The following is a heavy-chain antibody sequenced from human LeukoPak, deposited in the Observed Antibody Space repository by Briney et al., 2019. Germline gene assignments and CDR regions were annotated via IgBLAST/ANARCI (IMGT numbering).Heavy chain of an antibody. D-gene: IGHD3-10*01. J-gene: IGHJ4*02. CDR1: GGFISSGGYY. V-gene: IGHV4-31*03. Sequence: SQTLSLTCTVSGGFISSGGYYCSWIRQHPGGGLEWIGHIYYSGSTYYNPSLKSRVKISVDTSKTQCSLKLSSVTAADTAVYYCASGRSGTFSNYWGQGTLVTVSS. CDR2: IYYSGST. CDR3: ASGRSGTFSNY.